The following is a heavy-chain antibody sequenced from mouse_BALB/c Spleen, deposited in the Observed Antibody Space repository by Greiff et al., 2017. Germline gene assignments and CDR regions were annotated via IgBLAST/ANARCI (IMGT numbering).Heavy chain of an antibody. CDR3: ARRGTITTVPFDY. V-gene: IGHV1-7*01. CDR2: INPSTGYT. D-gene: IGHD1-1*01. J-gene: IGHJ2*01. Sequence: QVQLQQSGAELAKPGASVKMSCKASGYTFTSYWMHWVKQRPGQGLEWIGYINPSTGYTEYNQKFKDKATLTADKSSSTAYMQLSSLTSEDSAVYYCARRGTITTVPFDYWGQGTTLTVSS. CDR1: GYTFTSYW.